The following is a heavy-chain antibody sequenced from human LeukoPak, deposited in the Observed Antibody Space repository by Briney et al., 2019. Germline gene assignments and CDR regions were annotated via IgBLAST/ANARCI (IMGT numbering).Heavy chain of an antibody. D-gene: IGHD3-3*01. CDR2: IRTDGSNK. CDR1: GFTFRRFG. CDR3: ARDLNYDFWSGAQDH. J-gene: IGHJ4*02. V-gene: IGHV3-30*02. Sequence: PGGSLRLSCVASGFTFRRFGMHWVRQAPGKGLDWVTFIRTDGSNKYYADSVKGRFTISRDNAKNSLYLQMNSLRAEDTAVYYCARDLNYDFWSGAQDHWGQGTLVTVSS.